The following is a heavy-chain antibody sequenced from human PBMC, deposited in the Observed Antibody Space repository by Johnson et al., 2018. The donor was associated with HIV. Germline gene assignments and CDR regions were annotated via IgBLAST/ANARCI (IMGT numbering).Heavy chain of an antibody. CDR1: GFTFSDYY. D-gene: IGHD6-13*01. Sequence: VQLVESGGGLVQPGGSLRLSCAASGFTFSDYYMSWIRQAPGKGLVWVSRINSDGSSPSYADSVKGRFTISRDNAKNTLYLQMNSLRAEDTALYYCARDRGAIAAAVNDAFDIWGQGTMVTVSS. J-gene: IGHJ3*02. CDR2: INSDGSSP. CDR3: ARDRGAIAAAVNDAFDI. V-gene: IGHV3-74*01.